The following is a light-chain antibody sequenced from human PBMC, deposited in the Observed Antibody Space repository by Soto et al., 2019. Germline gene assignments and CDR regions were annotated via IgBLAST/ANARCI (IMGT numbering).Light chain of an antibody. Sequence: ENVLTQSPETLSLPPGERATLSCRASQSIGNNYLAWYQQKPGQAPRLLIHSASTRATGIPDRFSGSGSGTDFTLTISRLEPDDFAVYYCHQHAESPLTFGGGTKVDIK. CDR1: QSIGNNY. J-gene: IGKJ4*01. V-gene: IGKV3-20*01. CDR2: SAS. CDR3: HQHAESPLT.